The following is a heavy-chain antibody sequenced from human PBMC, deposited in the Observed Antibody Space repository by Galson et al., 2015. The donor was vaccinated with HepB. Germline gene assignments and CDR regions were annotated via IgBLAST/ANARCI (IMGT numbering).Heavy chain of an antibody. V-gene: IGHV1-18*01. CDR3: ARGSVGFGELYKGDFDY. D-gene: IGHD3-10*01. Sequence: SVKVSCKASGYTFTSYGISWVRQAPGQGLEWMGWISAYNGNTNYAQKLQGRVTMTTGTSTSTAYMELRSLRSDDTAVYYCARGSVGFGELYKGDFDYWGQGTLVTVSS. CDR1: GYTFTSYG. J-gene: IGHJ4*02. CDR2: ISAYNGNT.